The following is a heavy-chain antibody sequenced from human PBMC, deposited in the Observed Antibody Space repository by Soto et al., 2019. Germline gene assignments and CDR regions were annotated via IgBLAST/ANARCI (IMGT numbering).Heavy chain of an antibody. CDR3: ASSRGGYFDN. J-gene: IGHJ4*02. V-gene: IGHV4-61*05. CDR2: IYYSGST. Sequence: SETLSLTCTVSGGSISSSSYYWSWIRQPPGKGLEWIGYIYYSGSTNYNPSLKSRLTISLDTSKNQFSLKLSSVTAADTAVYYCASSRGGYFDNWGQGTLVTVSS. D-gene: IGHD3-10*01. CDR1: GGSISSSSYY.